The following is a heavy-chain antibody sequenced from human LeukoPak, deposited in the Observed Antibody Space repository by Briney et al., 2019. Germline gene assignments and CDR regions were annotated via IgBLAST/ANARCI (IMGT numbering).Heavy chain of an antibody. CDR1: GDSVSSNSAA. Sequence: SQTLSLTCAISGDSVSSNSAAWNWIRQSPSRGLEWLGRTYYRSKWYNDYAVSVKSRITINPDTSKNQFSLKLSSVTAADTAVYYCARDELVHHYGSGRKYYYMDVWGKGTTVTISS. CDR2: TYYRSKWYN. V-gene: IGHV6-1*01. D-gene: IGHD3-10*01. J-gene: IGHJ6*03. CDR3: ARDELVHHYGSGRKYYYMDV.